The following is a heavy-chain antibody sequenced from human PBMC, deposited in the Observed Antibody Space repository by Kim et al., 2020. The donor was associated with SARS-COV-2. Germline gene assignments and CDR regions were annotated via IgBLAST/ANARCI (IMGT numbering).Heavy chain of an antibody. CDR2: ISNSGST. J-gene: IGHJ4*02. CDR1: GGSITDHY. D-gene: IGHD3-3*01. CDR3: ARHYDFWNGYPGYFDY. V-gene: IGHV4-59*11. Sequence: SETLSLTCTFSGGSITDHYWGWIRQPPGKGLEWIGYISNSGSTNYNPSLTSRVTISLDTSRNQFSLKLSYVTAADTAVYYCARHYDFWNGYPGYFDYWGQGTLVTVSS.